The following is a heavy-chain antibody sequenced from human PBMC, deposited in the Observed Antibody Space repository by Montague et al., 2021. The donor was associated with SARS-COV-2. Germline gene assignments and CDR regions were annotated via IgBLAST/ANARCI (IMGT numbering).Heavy chain of an antibody. J-gene: IGHJ4*02. CDR2: VLYNKGT. CDR3: VRHPHYDGLNGPPDF. V-gene: IGHV4-59*08. CDR1: GVSVTDYY. D-gene: IGHD3-9*01. Sequence: SETLSLTCTVSGVSVTDYYWSWIRQPPGKGLEWVADVLYNKGTNFNPSLKSRVAISVDTSKNQFSLRLTSVTAADTAFYHCVRHPHYDGLNGPPDFWDQGTLVTVSS.